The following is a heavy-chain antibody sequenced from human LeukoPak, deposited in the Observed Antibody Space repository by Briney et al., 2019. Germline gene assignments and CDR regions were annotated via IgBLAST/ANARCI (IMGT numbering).Heavy chain of an antibody. CDR1: GFTFSSYG. J-gene: IGHJ4*02. CDR2: IRYDGSNK. V-gene: IGHV3-30*02. D-gene: IGHD6-19*01. CDR3: ARDIMSSGCLDY. Sequence: PGGSLRLSCAASGFTFSSYGMHWVRQAPGKGLEWVAFIRYDGSNKYYADSVKGRFTISRDNSKNTLYLQMNSLRAKDTAVYYCARDIMSSGCLDYWGQGTLVTVSS.